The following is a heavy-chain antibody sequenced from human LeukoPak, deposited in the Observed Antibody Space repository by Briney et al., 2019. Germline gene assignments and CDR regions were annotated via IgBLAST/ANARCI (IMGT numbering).Heavy chain of an antibody. Sequence: GGSLRLSCAASGFTFSNYVMSWVRQAPGKGLEWVSAITGSGDSTYYADSVKGRFTISRDNSKNTLYLQMSSLRAEDTAVYYCAKTRPLDSSSWSHGDYWGQGTLVTVSS. J-gene: IGHJ4*02. CDR2: ITGSGDST. CDR1: GFTFSNYV. CDR3: AKTRPLDSSSWSHGDY. V-gene: IGHV3-23*01. D-gene: IGHD6-13*01.